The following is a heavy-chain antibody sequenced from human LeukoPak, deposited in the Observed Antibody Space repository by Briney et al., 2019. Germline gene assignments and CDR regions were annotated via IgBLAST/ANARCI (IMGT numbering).Heavy chain of an antibody. J-gene: IGHJ4*02. Sequence: ASVTVSCKASGYTFTSYYMHWVRQAPGQGLEWMGIINPSGGSTSYAQKFQGRVTMTRDTSTSTVYMELSSLRSEDTAVYYCARGPPNYYDSSGYGDYWGQGTLVTVSS. CDR2: INPSGGST. CDR1: GYTFTSYY. V-gene: IGHV1-46*01. CDR3: ARGPPNYYDSSGYGDY. D-gene: IGHD3-22*01.